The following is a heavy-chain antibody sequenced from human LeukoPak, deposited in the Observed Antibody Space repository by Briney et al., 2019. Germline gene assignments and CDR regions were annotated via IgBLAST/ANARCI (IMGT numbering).Heavy chain of an antibody. Sequence: GGSLRLSCAASGFTFSNYGMHWVRQAPGKGLEWVAVIWYDGSNKYYADSVKGRFTISRDNSKNTLYLQMNSLRADDTAVYYCARDPTQSSSGYHYWGQGTLVTVSS. J-gene: IGHJ4*02. CDR2: IWYDGSNK. V-gene: IGHV3-33*08. D-gene: IGHD3-22*01. CDR1: GFTFSNYG. CDR3: ARDPTQSSSGYHY.